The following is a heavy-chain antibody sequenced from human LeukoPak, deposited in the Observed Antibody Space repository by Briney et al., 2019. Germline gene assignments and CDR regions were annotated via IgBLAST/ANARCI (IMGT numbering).Heavy chain of an antibody. CDR1: GFTLGDYA. D-gene: IGHD5-12*01. V-gene: IGHV3-48*02. CDR3: ASPHSGYG. J-gene: IGHJ4*02. Sequence: GGSLRLSCTASGFTLGDYALTWVRQAPGKGLEWVSYITGSSSSTKYADSVKGRFTISRDNAKNSLYLQMNSLKDEDTAVYYCASPHSGYGWGQGTLVTVSS. CDR2: ITGSSSST.